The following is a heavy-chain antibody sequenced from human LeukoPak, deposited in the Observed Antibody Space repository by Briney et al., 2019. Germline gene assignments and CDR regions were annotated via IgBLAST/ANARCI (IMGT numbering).Heavy chain of an antibody. V-gene: IGHV1-18*01. D-gene: IGHD3-10*02. CDR3: ARGLGSGSYSIGNWFDP. CDR2: ISAYNGNT. J-gene: IGHJ5*02. CDR1: GYTFTSYG. Sequence: ASVKVSCKASGYTFTSYGISWVRQAPGQGLEWMGWISAYNGNTNYAQKFQGRVTITRNTSISTAYMELSSLRSEDTAVYYCARGLGSGSYSIGNWFDPWGQGTLVSVSS.